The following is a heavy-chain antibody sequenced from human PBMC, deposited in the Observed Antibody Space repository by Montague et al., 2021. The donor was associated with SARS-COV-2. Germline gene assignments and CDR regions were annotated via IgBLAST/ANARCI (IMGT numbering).Heavy chain of an antibody. D-gene: IGHD3-3*01. CDR1: GGSFTDFY. CDR2: SNVRGSS. Sequence: SETLSLTCAVYGGSFTDFYWTWIRQPPGKGLEWIGESNVRGSSNYNPSLKIRVSISVDTSKNQLTLKLTFVTAADTGVYYCARGHVKVFGVLIMLPAAGPFDIWGQGTMVTVSS. J-gene: IGHJ3*02. CDR3: ARGHVKVFGVLIMLPAAGPFDI. V-gene: IGHV4-34*01.